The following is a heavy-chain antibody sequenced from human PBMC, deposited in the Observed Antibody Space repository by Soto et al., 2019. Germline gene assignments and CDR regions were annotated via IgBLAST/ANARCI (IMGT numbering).Heavy chain of an antibody. V-gene: IGHV6-1*01. Sequence: SQTLSLTWAISGNSVSSNMAAWDGISQSPSRGLEWLGRTYYRSKWYNNYAVSLKSRITINQDTYKNQFSLQLNYVVHEDTALYYCTREVQTGILNWGQGNLVTVSS. CDR3: TREVQTGILN. J-gene: IGHJ4*02. D-gene: IGHD3-9*01. CDR2: TYYRSKWYN. CDR1: GNSVSSNMAA.